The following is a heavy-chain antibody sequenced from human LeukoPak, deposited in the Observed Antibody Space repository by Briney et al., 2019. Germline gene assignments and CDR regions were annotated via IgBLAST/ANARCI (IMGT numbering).Heavy chain of an antibody. D-gene: IGHD4-17*01. Sequence: SETLSLTCAVYGGSFSGYYWSWIRQPPGKGLEWIGEINHSGSTNYNPSLQSRVTISVDTSKNQFSLKLSSVTAADTAVYYCARGRHNTGFDYWGQGTLVTVSS. CDR3: ARGRHNTGFDY. CDR2: INHSGST. J-gene: IGHJ4*02. V-gene: IGHV4-34*01. CDR1: GGSFSGYY.